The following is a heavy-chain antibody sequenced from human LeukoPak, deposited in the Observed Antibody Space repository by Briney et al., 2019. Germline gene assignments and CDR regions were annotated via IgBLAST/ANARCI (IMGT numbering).Heavy chain of an antibody. CDR3: AKSRYNWNAVPYFDY. J-gene: IGHJ4*02. D-gene: IGHD1-1*01. V-gene: IGHV3-23*01. CDR1: GFTFSSYA. Sequence: QSGGSLRLSCAASGFTFSSYAMGWVRQAPGKGLEWVSAISGSGGSTYYADSVKGRFTISRDNSKNTLYLQMNSLRAEDTAVYYCAKSRYNWNAVPYFDYWGQGTLVTVSS. CDR2: ISGSGGST.